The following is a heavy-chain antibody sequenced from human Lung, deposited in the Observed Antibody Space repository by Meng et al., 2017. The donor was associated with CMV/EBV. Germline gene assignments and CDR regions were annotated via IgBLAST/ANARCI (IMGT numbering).Heavy chain of an antibody. D-gene: IGHD6-19*01. CDR3: ARRRIAVAGFDP. CDR1: GYTFTSYG. Sequence: ASVXVSXKASGYTFTSYGISWVRQAPGQGLEWMGWISAYNGNTNYAQKLQGRVTMATDTSTSTAYMELRSLRSDDTAVYYCARRRIAVAGFDPWGQGTLVTVSS. CDR2: ISAYNGNT. J-gene: IGHJ5*02. V-gene: IGHV1-18*01.